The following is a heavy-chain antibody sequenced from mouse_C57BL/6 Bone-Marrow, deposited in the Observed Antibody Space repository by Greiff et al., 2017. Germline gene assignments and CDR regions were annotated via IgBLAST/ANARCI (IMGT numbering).Heavy chain of an antibody. J-gene: IGHJ4*01. CDR2: IDPSDSYT. Sequence: QVQLQQSGAELVMPGASVKLSCKASGYTFTSYWMHWVKQRPGQGLEWIGEIDPSDSYTNYNQKFKGKSTLTVDKSSSTAYMQLSSLTSEDSAVYYCARGWLLPAMDYWGQGTSVTVSS. CDR3: ARGWLLPAMDY. D-gene: IGHD2-3*01. V-gene: IGHV1-69*01. CDR1: GYTFTSYW.